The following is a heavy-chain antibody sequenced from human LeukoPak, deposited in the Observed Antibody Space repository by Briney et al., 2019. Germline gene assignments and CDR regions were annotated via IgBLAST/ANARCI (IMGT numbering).Heavy chain of an antibody. J-gene: IGHJ2*01. D-gene: IGHD3-22*01. CDR3: ARIRHSSGYYQYWYFDL. CDR2: IYHSGSA. Sequence: PSETLSLTCAVSGDSISSGDYSWTWIRQPPGKGLEYIGYIYHSGSAYYTPSFKSRVTISADRSKNQFSLRLSSVTAADTAVYYCARIRHSSGYYQYWYFDLWGRGTLVTVSS. V-gene: IGHV4-30-2*01. CDR1: GDSISSGDYS.